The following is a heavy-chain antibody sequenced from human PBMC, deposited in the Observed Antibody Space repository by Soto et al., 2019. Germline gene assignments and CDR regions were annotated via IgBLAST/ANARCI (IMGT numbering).Heavy chain of an antibody. Sequence: VQLMQSGAEVKKHGSSVKVSCKASGGTFSSHSINWVRQAPGQGLEWMGGIITLFGTSNYAQNFQGRVTITAYQSTSTAYMELNSLTSDDTALYYCAREVGYGDFSAALLDWCQGTLVTVSS. V-gene: IGHV1-69*01. J-gene: IGHJ4*02. CDR1: GGTFSSHS. D-gene: IGHD2-21*02. CDR3: AREVGYGDFSAALLD. CDR2: IITLFGTS.